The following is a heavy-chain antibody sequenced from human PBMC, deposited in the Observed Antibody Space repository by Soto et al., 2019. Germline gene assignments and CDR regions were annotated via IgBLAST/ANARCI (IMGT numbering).Heavy chain of an antibody. CDR2: ISYDGSNK. Sequence: PGGSLRLSCAASGFTFSSYAMHWVRQAPGKGLEWVAVISYDGSNKYYADSVKGRFTISRDNSKNTLYLQMNSLRAEDTAVYYCAREGSAGKLWFGELFYFDYWGQGTLVTVSS. D-gene: IGHD3-10*01. V-gene: IGHV3-30-3*01. CDR1: GFTFSSYA. J-gene: IGHJ4*02. CDR3: AREGSAGKLWFGELFYFDY.